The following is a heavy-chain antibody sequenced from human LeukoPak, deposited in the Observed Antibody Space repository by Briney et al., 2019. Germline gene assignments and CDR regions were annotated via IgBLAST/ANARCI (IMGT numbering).Heavy chain of an antibody. D-gene: IGHD6-19*01. J-gene: IGHJ6*03. Sequence: MPSETLSLTCAVYGGSFSGYYWSWIRQPPGKGLEWIGEINHSGSTNYNPSLKSRVTMSVDTPKNQFSLKLSSVTAADTAVYYCARGRIAVAGFYYYYYMDVWGKGTTVTISS. CDR2: INHSGST. CDR1: GGSFSGYY. V-gene: IGHV4-34*01. CDR3: ARGRIAVAGFYYYYYMDV.